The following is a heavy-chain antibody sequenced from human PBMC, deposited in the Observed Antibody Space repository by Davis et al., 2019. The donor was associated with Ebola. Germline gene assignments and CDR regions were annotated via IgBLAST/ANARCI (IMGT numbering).Heavy chain of an antibody. Sequence: DSVKGRFTISRDNARNTVYLQMNSLRVEDTAVYYCTTGAMAAYDIWGQGTMVTVSS. V-gene: IGHV3-74*01. J-gene: IGHJ3*02. D-gene: IGHD5-18*01. CDR3: TTGAMAAYDI.